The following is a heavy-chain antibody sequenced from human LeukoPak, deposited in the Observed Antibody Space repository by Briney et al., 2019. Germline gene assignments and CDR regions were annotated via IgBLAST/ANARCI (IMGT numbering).Heavy chain of an antibody. J-gene: IGHJ4*02. V-gene: IGHV3-23*01. CDR2: ISGSGGST. CDR1: GFTFSSYA. Sequence: GGSPRLSCAASGFTFSSYAMSWVRQAPGKGLEWVSAISGSGGSTYYADAVKGRFTISRDNSKNTRYLQMNSLRAEDTAVYYCAKDDYYDSRRFDYWGQGTLVTVSS. CDR3: AKDDYYDSRRFDY. D-gene: IGHD3-22*01.